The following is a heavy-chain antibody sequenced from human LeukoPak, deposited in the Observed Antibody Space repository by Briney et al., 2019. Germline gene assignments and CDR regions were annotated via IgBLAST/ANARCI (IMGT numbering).Heavy chain of an antibody. D-gene: IGHD3-9*01. CDR2: ISSSGSTI. Sequence: GGSLRLSCAAPGFTFSDYYMSWIRQAPGKGLEWVSYISSSGSTIYYADSVKGRFTISRDNAKNSLYLQMNSLRAEDTAVYYCARGYFDWLLDPFDYWGQGTLVTVSS. CDR1: GFTFSDYY. J-gene: IGHJ4*02. CDR3: ARGYFDWLLDPFDY. V-gene: IGHV3-11*04.